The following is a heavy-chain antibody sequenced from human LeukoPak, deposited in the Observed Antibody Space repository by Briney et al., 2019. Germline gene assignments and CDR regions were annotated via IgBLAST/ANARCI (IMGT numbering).Heavy chain of an antibody. CDR1: GGSFSGYY. Sequence: PSETLSLTCAVYGGSFSGYYWSWIRQPPGKGLEWIGEINHSGSTNYNPSLKSRVTISVDTSKNQFSLKLSSVTAADTAVYYCARAHYYDSSGYFPYYFDYWGQGTLVTVSS. D-gene: IGHD3-22*01. CDR2: INHSGST. CDR3: ARAHYYDSSGYFPYYFDY. J-gene: IGHJ4*02. V-gene: IGHV4-34*01.